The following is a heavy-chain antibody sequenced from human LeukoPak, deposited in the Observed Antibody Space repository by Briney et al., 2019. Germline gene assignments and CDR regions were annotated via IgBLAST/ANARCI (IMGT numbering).Heavy chain of an antibody. J-gene: IGHJ4*02. CDR1: GFTVSSSY. V-gene: IGHV3-66*01. CDR3: AKDLLRASAYCGGDCSSRYFDY. CDR2: IYSGGNT. Sequence: PGGSLRLSCAASGFTVSSSYMSWVRQAPGKGLEWVSVIYSGGNTYYTGSVKGRFTISRDNSKNTLYLQMNSLRAEDTAVYYCAKDLLRASAYCGGDCSSRYFDYWGQGTLVTVSS. D-gene: IGHD2-21*02.